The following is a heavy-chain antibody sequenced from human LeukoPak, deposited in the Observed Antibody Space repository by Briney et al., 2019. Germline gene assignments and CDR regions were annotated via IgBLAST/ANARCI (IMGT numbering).Heavy chain of an antibody. CDR3: ASGADYYDSSGYSRSFDY. CDR1: GGSISSSSYY. Sequence: PSETLSLTCTVSGGSISSSSYYWSWIRQPPGKGLEWIGEINHSGSTNYNPSLKSRVTISVDTSKNQFSLKLSSVTAADTAVYYCASGADYYDSSGYSRSFDYWGQGTLVTVSS. D-gene: IGHD3-22*01. J-gene: IGHJ4*02. V-gene: IGHV4-39*07. CDR2: INHSGST.